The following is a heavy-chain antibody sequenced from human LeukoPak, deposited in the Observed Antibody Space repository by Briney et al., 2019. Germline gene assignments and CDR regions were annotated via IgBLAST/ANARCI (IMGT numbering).Heavy chain of an antibody. CDR3: AKELYGNPSGY. CDR1: GFTLRSSA. Sequence: PGGSLRLSCAASGFTLRSSAMSWVRQAPEKGLEWVSAISGDGGTISYAASVRGRFTISRDNAKNTLFLQMSSLRAGDTALYYCAKELYGNPSGYWGQGTRVTVSS. CDR2: ISGDGGTI. V-gene: IGHV3-23*01. D-gene: IGHD2-8*01. J-gene: IGHJ4*02.